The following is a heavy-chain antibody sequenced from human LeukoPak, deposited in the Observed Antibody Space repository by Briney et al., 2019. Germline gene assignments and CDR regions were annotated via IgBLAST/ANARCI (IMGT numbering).Heavy chain of an antibody. J-gene: IGHJ6*03. CDR3: ARRNYGDRYYYYYMDV. Sequence: GGSLRLSCAASGFTFSDYYMSWIRQAPGKGLEWGSYISSSGSTIYCADSVKGRFTISRDNAKNSLYLQMNSLRAEDTAVYYCARRNYGDRYYYYYMDVWGKGTTVTVSS. D-gene: IGHD4-17*01. CDR1: GFTFSDYY. CDR2: ISSSGSTI. V-gene: IGHV3-11*04.